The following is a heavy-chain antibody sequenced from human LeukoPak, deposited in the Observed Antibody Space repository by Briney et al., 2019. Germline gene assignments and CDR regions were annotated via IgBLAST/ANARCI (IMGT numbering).Heavy chain of an antibody. J-gene: IGHJ4*02. CDR2: IGGSIGST. D-gene: IGHD2-2*01. CDR3: VKDFVVVPGLVNYFDY. Sequence: GGSLRLSCAASGFSFSNYAMSWVRQGPGKGLEWVSAIGGSIGSTFYTDSVKGRFTISRDNSKNTLSLQMNSLRAGDTAVYYCVKDFVVVPGLVNYFDYWGQGTLVTVSS. CDR1: GFSFSNYA. V-gene: IGHV3-23*01.